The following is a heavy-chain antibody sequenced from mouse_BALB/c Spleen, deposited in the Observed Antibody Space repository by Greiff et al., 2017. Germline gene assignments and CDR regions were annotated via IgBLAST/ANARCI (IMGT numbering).Heavy chain of an antibody. Sequence: DVHLVESGGGLVQPGGSRKLSCAASGFTFSSFGMHWVRQAPEKGLEWVAYISSGSSTIYYADTVKGRFTISRDNPKNTLFLQMTSLRSEDTAMYYCARGTYRYPFDYWGQGTTLTVSS. D-gene: IGHD2-14*01. CDR2: ISSGSSTI. CDR1: GFTFSSFG. CDR3: ARGTYRYPFDY. V-gene: IGHV5-17*02. J-gene: IGHJ2*01.